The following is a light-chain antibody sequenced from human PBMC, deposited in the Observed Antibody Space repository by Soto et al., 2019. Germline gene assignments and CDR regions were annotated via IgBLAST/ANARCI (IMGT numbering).Light chain of an antibody. V-gene: IGKV4-1*01. CDR2: WAS. Sequence: DIAMTQSPDSLAVSLGERASINCTSSQSVLYSSANKDYIAWYQQKPGQPPKLLIYWASTRQSGVPERFSGSGSGTDFTLTITSLQAGDVAVYYCQQYHSTPITFGQGTRLEIK. J-gene: IGKJ5*01. CDR3: QQYHSTPIT. CDR1: QSVLYSSANKDY.